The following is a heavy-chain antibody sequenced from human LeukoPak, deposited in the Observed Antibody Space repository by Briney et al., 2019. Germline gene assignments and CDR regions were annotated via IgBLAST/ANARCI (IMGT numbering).Heavy chain of an antibody. J-gene: IGHJ5*01. CDR2: IKGDGHEK. CDR3: AKEGAYPIITYDS. CDR1: GFSFSRYW. V-gene: IGHV3-7*01. D-gene: IGHD3-10*01. Sequence: GGSLRLSCAASGFSFSRYWMNWVRQAPGKGLEWVANIKGDGHEKNYVDSVKGRFSISRDNARNSLYLQMDSLRAEDTAVYYCAKEGAYPIITYDSWGQGALVTVPS.